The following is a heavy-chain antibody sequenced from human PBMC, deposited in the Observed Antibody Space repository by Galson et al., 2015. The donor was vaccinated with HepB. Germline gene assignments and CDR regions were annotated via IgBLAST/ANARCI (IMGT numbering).Heavy chain of an antibody. CDR1: GGSISSYY. CDR2: IYYSGST. V-gene: IGHV4-59*01. D-gene: IGHD6-13*01. J-gene: IGHJ6*02. Sequence: ATLSLTCTVSGGSISSYYWSWIRQPPGKGLEWIGYIYYSGSTNYNPSLKSRVTILVDTSKNQFSLKLSSVTAADTAVYYCARGSFTLDGMDVWGQGTTVTVSS. CDR3: ARGSFTLDGMDV.